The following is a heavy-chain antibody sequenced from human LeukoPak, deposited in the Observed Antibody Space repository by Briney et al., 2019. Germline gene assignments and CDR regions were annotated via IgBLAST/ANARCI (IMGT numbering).Heavy chain of an antibody. J-gene: IGHJ6*02. CDR1: GGSITSGTYF. CDR2: IYTSGST. V-gene: IGHV4-61*02. D-gene: IGHD3-10*01. CDR3: ARLFNGSGSYYYYGMDV. Sequence: PSQTLSLTCTVSGGSITSGTYFWSWIRQPAGKGLEWIGRIYTSGSTNYNPSLKSRVTISVDTSKNQFSLKLSSVTAADTAVYYCARLFNGSGSYYYYGMDVWGQGTTVTVSS.